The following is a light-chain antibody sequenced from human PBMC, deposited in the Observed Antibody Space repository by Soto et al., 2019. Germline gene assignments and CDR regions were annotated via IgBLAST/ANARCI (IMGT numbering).Light chain of an antibody. CDR2: EVS. CDR1: TSDVGGYQY. Sequence: QSVLTQPASVSGSPGQSITISCTGTTSDVGGYQYVSWYQQHPGKAPRLLIFEVSNRPSGVSNRFSGSKSGNTASLTISGLQAEDEADYYCSSYVSTTTVYVFGTGTKLTVL. CDR3: SSYVSTTTVYV. J-gene: IGLJ1*01. V-gene: IGLV2-14*01.